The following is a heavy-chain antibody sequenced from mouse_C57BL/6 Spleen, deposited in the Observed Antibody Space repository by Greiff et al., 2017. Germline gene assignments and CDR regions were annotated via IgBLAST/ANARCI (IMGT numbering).Heavy chain of an antibody. CDR3: ATYGNNYYAMDY. D-gene: IGHD2-1*01. V-gene: IGHV1-52*01. CDR1: GYTFTSYW. CDR2: IDPSDSET. Sequence: QVQLQQPGAELVRPGSSVKLSCKASGYTFTSYWMHWVKQRPIQGLEWIGNIDPSDSETHYNQKIKDKATLTVDKSSSTAYMQLSSLTSEDSAVYYGATYGNNYYAMDYWGQGTSVTVSS. J-gene: IGHJ4*01.